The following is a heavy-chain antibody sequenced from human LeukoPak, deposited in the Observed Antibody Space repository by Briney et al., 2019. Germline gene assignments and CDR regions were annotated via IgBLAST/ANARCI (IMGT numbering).Heavy chain of an antibody. D-gene: IGHD1-26*01. CDR3: ARWGIVGATGEDY. J-gene: IGHJ4*02. V-gene: IGHV4-38-2*02. Sequence: SEPLSLTCTVSGYSISSGYYWGWLRQPPGKGLGWIGNVYRSGKTYYNLSLKSLLTISVHSSKNQFSLKLSPVTAAGPALYYCARWGIVGATGEDYWSQGCLLTASS. CDR2: VYRSGKT. CDR1: GYSISSGYY.